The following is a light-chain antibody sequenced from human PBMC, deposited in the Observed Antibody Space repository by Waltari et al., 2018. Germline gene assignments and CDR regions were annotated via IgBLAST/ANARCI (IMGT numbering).Light chain of an antibody. CDR2: KAS. Sequence: DIQLTQSPSTLSASVGDRVTITCRASQDIGTWLAWYQQKPGKAPELLVYKASRLQSGVPSRFSGSGSGTEFTLTISSLQPEDFATFYCQQFDTYPWTFGQGTKVDIK. CDR3: QQFDTYPWT. J-gene: IGKJ1*01. V-gene: IGKV1-5*03. CDR1: QDIGTW.